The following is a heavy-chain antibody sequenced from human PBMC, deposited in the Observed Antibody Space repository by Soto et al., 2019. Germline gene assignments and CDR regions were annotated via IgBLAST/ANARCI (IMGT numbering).Heavy chain of an antibody. CDR3: ARVSVDVPE. V-gene: IGHV1-2*02. Sequence: KLVQSGAEVKKPGASVKVSCKTSGPNFIAYYIHWVRQAPGQGLEWMGCIDPKSGGTTYEQKFLGRFTMTRDASINTAYIDLYSLTTADTSVYYFARVSVDVPEWGQGTLLTVSS. D-gene: IGHD5-12*01. CDR1: GPNFIAYY. CDR2: IDPKSGGT. J-gene: IGHJ4*02.